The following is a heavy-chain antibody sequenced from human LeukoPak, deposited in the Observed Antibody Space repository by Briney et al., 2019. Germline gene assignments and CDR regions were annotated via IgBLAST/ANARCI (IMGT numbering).Heavy chain of an antibody. V-gene: IGHV4-59*01. CDR1: GGSISSSY. Sequence: PSETLSLTCTVSGGSISSSYWSWIRQPPGKGLEWIAYFYNSGSTNYNPSLKSRVTISLDTSKNQFSLKLSSVTAADTAVYYCARDYYYDSSGYFPNWFDPWGQGTPVTVSS. D-gene: IGHD3-22*01. CDR3: ARDYYYDSSGYFPNWFDP. J-gene: IGHJ5*02. CDR2: FYNSGST.